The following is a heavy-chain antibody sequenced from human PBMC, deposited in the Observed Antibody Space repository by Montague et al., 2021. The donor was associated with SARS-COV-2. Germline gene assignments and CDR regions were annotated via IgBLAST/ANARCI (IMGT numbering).Heavy chain of an antibody. CDR2: TYYRSMWKS. CDR1: GDSVSSNSAT. Sequence: CAISGDSVSSNSATWNWIRQSPSRGLEWLGRTYYRSMWKSDYARSVKSRIAINPDTSKNQFSLQLSSVTPEDTALYYCVRGIEAAGSYYYWGQGTLVTVSS. CDR3: VRGIEAAGSYYY. D-gene: IGHD6-13*01. V-gene: IGHV6-1*01. J-gene: IGHJ4*02.